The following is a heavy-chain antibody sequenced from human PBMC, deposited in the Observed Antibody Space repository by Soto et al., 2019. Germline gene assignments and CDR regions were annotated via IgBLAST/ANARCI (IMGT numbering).Heavy chain of an antibody. CDR1: GGSISSGGYS. V-gene: IGHV4-30-2*01. Sequence: KTSETLSLTCAVSGGSISSGGYSWSWIRQPPGKGLEWIGYIYHSGSTYYNPSLKSRVTISVDRSKNQFSLKLSSVTAADTAVYYCARGKGSAGTAGTRLPSVFRGMDVWGQGTTVTVSS. CDR3: ARGKGSAGTAGTRLPSVFRGMDV. D-gene: IGHD1-1*01. CDR2: IYHSGST. J-gene: IGHJ6*02.